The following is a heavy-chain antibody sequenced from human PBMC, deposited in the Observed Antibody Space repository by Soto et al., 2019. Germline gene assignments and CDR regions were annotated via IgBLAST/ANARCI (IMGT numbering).Heavy chain of an antibody. D-gene: IGHD3-3*01. CDR2: ISSRGGNT. CDR1: GFTFSSNA. Sequence: EEPLLESGGGLVQPGGSLRLSCAASGFTFSSNAMSWVRQAPGKGLEWVSGISSRGGNTYYGDSVKRRFTISRDNSKNTVFLQMNSLRAEDTAVYHCAKAYDFWSGVWCDPWGQGTLVTVAS. V-gene: IGHV3-23*01. CDR3: AKAYDFWSGVWCDP. J-gene: IGHJ5*02.